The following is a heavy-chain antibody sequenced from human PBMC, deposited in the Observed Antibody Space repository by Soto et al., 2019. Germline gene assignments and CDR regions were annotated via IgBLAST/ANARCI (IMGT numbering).Heavy chain of an antibody. J-gene: IGHJ6*02. CDR1: GFTFSSYA. CDR3: ARKGYQLLYYYYYSMDV. D-gene: IGHD2-2*01. V-gene: IGHV3-30-3*01. Sequence: GGSLRLSCAASGFTFSSYAMHWVRQAPGKGLEWVAVISYDGSNKYYADSVKGRFTISRDNSKNTLYLQMNSLRAEDTAVYYCARKGYQLLYYYYYSMDVWGQGTTVTVSS. CDR2: ISYDGSNK.